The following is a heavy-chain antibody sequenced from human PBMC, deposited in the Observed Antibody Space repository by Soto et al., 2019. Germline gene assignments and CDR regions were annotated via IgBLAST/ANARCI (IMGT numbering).Heavy chain of an antibody. V-gene: IGHV2-5*02. D-gene: IGHD4-17*01. J-gene: IGHJ4*02. Sequence: QITLKESGPTLVKPTQTLTLTCTLSGFSLSTSGVGVGWIRQSPEKALEWLAVIYWDDVEHYSPSLERRLTITKDTTEAEVVLTRTNTDPVDTSSYYCARKGSGDYALDYWGQGILVTVTS. CDR3: ARKGSGDYALDY. CDR1: GFSLSTSGVG. CDR2: IYWDDVE.